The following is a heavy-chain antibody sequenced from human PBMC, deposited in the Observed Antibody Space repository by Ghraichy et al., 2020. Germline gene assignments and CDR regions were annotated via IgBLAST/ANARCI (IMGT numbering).Heavy chain of an antibody. J-gene: IGHJ4*02. D-gene: IGHD3-10*01. Sequence: GGSLRLSCAASGFTFSSYWMSWVRQAPGKGLEWVANIKQDGSEKYYVDSVKGRFTISRDNAKNSLYLQMNSLRAEDTAVYYCARGQRSGYYGSGSSAYWGQGTLVTVSS. CDR2: IKQDGSEK. CDR1: GFTFSSYW. CDR3: ARGQRSGYYGSGSSAY. V-gene: IGHV3-7*03.